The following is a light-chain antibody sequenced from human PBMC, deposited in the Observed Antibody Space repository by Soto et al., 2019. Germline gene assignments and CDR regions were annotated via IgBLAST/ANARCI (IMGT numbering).Light chain of an antibody. CDR1: SSNIGNNY. J-gene: IGLJ3*02. CDR2: DNN. V-gene: IGLV1-51*01. CDR3: GKWDSSLSAGRV. Sequence: QSVLTQPPSVSAAPGQKVTISCSGSSSNIGNNYVSWYQQLPGTAPKLLIYDNNKRPSGIPDRFSGSKSGTSATLGITGLQTGDEADYYCGKWDSSLSAGRVFGGGTKLTVL.